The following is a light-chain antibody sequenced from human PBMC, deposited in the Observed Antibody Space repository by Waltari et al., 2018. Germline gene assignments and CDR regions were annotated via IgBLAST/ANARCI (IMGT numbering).Light chain of an antibody. J-gene: IGLJ1*01. CDR1: DSDVGAYDF. V-gene: IGLV2-14*01. Sequence: QSALTQPASVSGSPGQSITISCSGTDSDVGAYDFVPWYQQHPGKAPHLIIYEVSNRPYGISNRFSASKSGNTASLTSSGLQAEDDADYYCSSYTTSSAPGVFGTGTRVTVL. CDR2: EVS. CDR3: SSYTTSSAPGV.